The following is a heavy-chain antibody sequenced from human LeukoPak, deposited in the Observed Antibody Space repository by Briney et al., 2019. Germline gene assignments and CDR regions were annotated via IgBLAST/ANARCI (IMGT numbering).Heavy chain of an antibody. V-gene: IGHV3-30*04. CDR1: GFTFSSYA. CDR3: ARNGAAAGKDHDAFDI. CDR2: ISYDGSNK. D-gene: IGHD6-13*01. J-gene: IGHJ3*02. Sequence: GGSLRLSCAASGFTFSSYAMHWVRQAPGKGPEWVAVISYDGSNKYYADSVKGRFTISRDNSKNTLYLQMNSLRAEDTAVYYCARNGAAAGKDHDAFDIWGQGTMVTVSS.